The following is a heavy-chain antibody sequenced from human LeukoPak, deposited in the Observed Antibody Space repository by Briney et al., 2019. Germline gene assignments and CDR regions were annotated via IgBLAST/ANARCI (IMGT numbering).Heavy chain of an antibody. CDR3: ARGAEYDGSGSYYDGNWFDP. J-gene: IGHJ5*02. CDR1: GFTFSSYA. CDR2: ISSTGITT. Sequence: GGSLRLSCAASGFTFSSYAMYWVRQAPGKGLEWVSYISSTGITTYYADSVKGRFTISRDNAKNSLFLQMNSLRAEDTAVYYCARGAEYDGSGSYYDGNWFDPWGQGTLVTVSS. V-gene: IGHV3-48*03. D-gene: IGHD3-10*01.